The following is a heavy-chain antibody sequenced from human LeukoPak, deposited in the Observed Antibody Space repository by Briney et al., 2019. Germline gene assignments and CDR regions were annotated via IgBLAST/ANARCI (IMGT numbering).Heavy chain of an antibody. D-gene: IGHD5-12*01. CDR3: ARELSGYAQQGAFDI. CDR1: GFTFSGYY. Sequence: ASVKVSCKASGFTFSGYYMHWVRQAPGQGFEWMGWINPNSGGTNLAQKFQGRVTMTRDTSINTVYMELSSRRSEDTAVYYCARELSGYAQQGAFDIWGQGTMVTVSS. V-gene: IGHV1-2*02. CDR2: INPNSGGT. J-gene: IGHJ3*02.